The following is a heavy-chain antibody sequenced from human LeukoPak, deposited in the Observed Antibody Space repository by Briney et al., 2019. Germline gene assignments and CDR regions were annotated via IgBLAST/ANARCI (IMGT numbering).Heavy chain of an antibody. V-gene: IGHV3-30-3*01. Sequence: GGSLRRSCAASGFTFSSYAMHWVRQAPGKGLEWVAVISYDGSNKYYADSVKGRFTISRDNSKNTLYLQMNSLRAEDTAVYYCARDQKDIVVVVAARIGTFDIWGQGTMVTVSS. J-gene: IGHJ3*02. D-gene: IGHD2-15*01. CDR3: ARDQKDIVVVVAARIGTFDI. CDR1: GFTFSSYA. CDR2: ISYDGSNK.